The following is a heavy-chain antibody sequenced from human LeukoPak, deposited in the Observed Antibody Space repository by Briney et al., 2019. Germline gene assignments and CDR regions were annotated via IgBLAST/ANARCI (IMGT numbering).Heavy chain of an antibody. CDR2: IYYSGST. J-gene: IGHJ6*02. CDR1: GGSISSSSYY. V-gene: IGHV4-39*07. D-gene: IGHD3-10*01. Sequence: SETLSLTCTVSGGSISSSSYYRGWIRQPPGKGLEWIGSIYYSGSTYYNPSLKSRVTISVDTSKNQFSLKLSSVTAADTAVYYCARTKNYYGSGSYPYYYYGMDVWGQGTTVTVSS. CDR3: ARTKNYYGSGSYPYYYYGMDV.